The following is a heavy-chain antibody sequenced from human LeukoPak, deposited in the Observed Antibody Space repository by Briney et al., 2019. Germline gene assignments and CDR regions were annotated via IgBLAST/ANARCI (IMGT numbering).Heavy chain of an antibody. CDR1: GFSFGSYG. J-gene: IGHJ4*02. V-gene: IGHV3-23*01. CDR2: ISSSGSST. Sequence: PGGSLRLSCAASGFSFGSYGMSWVRQAPGKGLEWVSSISSSGSSTYYADSVKGRFTISRDNSMDTLYLQMNSLRAEDTAVYYCAKRGYYYDSSAYYYFDYWGQGTLVTVSS. D-gene: IGHD3-22*01. CDR3: AKRGYYYDSSAYYYFDY.